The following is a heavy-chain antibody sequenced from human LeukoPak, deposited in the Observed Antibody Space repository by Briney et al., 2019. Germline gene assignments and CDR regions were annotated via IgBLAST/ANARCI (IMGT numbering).Heavy chain of an antibody. CDR1: GFTVSSDY. CDR2: IYSGGST. D-gene: IGHD7-27*01. V-gene: IGHV3-53*01. J-gene: IGHJ3*02. CDR3: ARELGYPFDI. Sequence: GRSLRLSCAASGFTVSSDYMSWVRQAPGKGLEWVSVIYSGGSTYYADSVKGRFTISRDNSKNTLYLQMNSLRAEDTAVYYCARELGYPFDIWGQGTMVTVSS.